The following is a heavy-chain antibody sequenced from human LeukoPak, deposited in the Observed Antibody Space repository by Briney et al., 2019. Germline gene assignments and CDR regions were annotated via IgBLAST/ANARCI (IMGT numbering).Heavy chain of an antibody. V-gene: IGHV3-33*01. J-gene: IGHJ3*02. D-gene: IGHD3-16*01. CDR3: ARDDALGDNALDI. CDR2: ILNDGSQE. Sequence: SGGSLRLSCAASGFTFNSYGMHWVRQAPGKGLEWVAVILNDGSQEKYADSVKGRFTISRDNSKNTLFLQMNSLRAEDTAVYYCARDDALGDNALDIWGQGTMVTVSS. CDR1: GFTFNSYG.